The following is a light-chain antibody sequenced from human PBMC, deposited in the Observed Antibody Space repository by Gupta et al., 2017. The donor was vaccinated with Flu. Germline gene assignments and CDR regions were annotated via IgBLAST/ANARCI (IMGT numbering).Light chain of an antibody. CDR3: GTWDSSLSAWV. J-gene: IGLJ3*02. Sequence: QSVLTQPPSVSAAPGQKVTISCSGSSSNIGNNYVSWYQQLPGTAPKLLIYENNKRPSGSPDRSSGSKSGTSATLGITGLQTGDEADYYCGTWDSSLSAWVFGGGTKLTVL. CDR1: SSNIGNNY. CDR2: ENN. V-gene: IGLV1-51*02.